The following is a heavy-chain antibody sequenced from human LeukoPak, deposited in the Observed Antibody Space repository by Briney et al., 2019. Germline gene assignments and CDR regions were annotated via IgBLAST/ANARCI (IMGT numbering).Heavy chain of an antibody. CDR2: IKSKTDGGTT. CDR3: TTGICSSTSCYDAFDI. D-gene: IGHD2-2*01. J-gene: IGHJ3*02. CDR1: GFTFSNAW. V-gene: IGHV3-15*01. Sequence: GGSLRLPCAASGFTFSNAWMSWVRQAPGKGLEWVGRIKSKTDGGTTDYAAPVKGRFTISRDDSKNTLYLQMNSLKTEDTAVYYCTTGICSSTSCYDAFDIWGQGTMVTVSS.